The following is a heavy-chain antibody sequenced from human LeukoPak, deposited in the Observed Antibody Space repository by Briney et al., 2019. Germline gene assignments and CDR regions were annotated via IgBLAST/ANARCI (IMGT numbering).Heavy chain of an antibody. Sequence: GASVKVSCKASGYTFTSYYMHWVRQAPGQGLEWMGTINPSGGSTSYAQKFQGRVTMTRDTSTSTVYMELSSLRSEDTAVYYCARVGSGGYFDYWGQGTLVTVSS. CDR2: INPSGGST. D-gene: IGHD1-26*01. CDR3: ARVGSGGYFDY. CDR1: GYTFTSYY. J-gene: IGHJ4*02. V-gene: IGHV1-46*01.